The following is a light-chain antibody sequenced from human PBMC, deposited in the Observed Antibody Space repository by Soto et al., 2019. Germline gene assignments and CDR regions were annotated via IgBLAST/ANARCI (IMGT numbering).Light chain of an antibody. J-gene: IGKJ4*01. V-gene: IGKV3-20*01. CDR1: QSVSSSY. CDR3: QQYGSSPFLT. Sequence: EIVLTQSPGTLSLSPGERATFSCRASQSVSSSYLAWYQQKPGQAPRLLIYGASSRATGIPDRFSGSGYGTDFTLTISRLEPEDFAVYYCQQYGSSPFLTFGGGTKVEIK. CDR2: GAS.